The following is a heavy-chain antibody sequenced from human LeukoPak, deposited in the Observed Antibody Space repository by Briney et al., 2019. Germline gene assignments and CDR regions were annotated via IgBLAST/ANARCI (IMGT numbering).Heavy chain of an antibody. V-gene: IGHV3-30*18. J-gene: IGHJ4*02. CDR2: ISYDGSNK. D-gene: IGHD3-10*01. CDR3: AKAWRPMAQGVCDY. Sequence: PGRSLRLSCAASGFTFSSYGMHWVRPAPGKGLEGVAVISYDGSNKYYADSVKGRFTISRDNSKNTLYLQMNSLRAEDTAVYYCAKAWRPMAQGVCDYWGQGTLVTVSS. CDR1: GFTFSSYG.